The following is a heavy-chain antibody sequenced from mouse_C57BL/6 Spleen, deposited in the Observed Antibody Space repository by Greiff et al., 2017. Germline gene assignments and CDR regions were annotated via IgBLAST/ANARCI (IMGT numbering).Heavy chain of an antibody. V-gene: IGHV5-17*01. CDR3: ANWDGFAY. CDR2: ISSGSSTI. CDR1: GFTFSDYG. Sequence: EVKLVESGGGLVKPGGSLKLSCAASGFTFSDYGMHWVRQAPEKGLEWVAYISSGSSTIYYADTVKGRFTLARDKAKNPLFLQMTSLRSEDTAMYYCANWDGFAYWGQGTLVTVSA. J-gene: IGHJ3*01. D-gene: IGHD4-1*01.